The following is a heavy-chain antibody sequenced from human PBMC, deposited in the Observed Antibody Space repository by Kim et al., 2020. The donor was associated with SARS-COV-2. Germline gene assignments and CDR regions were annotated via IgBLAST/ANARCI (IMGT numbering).Heavy chain of an antibody. CDR2: ISSSGGST. CDR3: AKGLGYTYAFDI. V-gene: IGHV3-23*01. CDR1: GFTFSSHG. D-gene: IGHD5-18*01. Sequence: GGSLRLSCAASGFTFSSHGMSWVRQAPGKGLEWVSSISSSGGSTYYADSVKGRFTISRDNSKNMLYLQMNSLRAEDTAVYYCAKGLGYTYAFDIWGQGTLVAVSS. J-gene: IGHJ3*02.